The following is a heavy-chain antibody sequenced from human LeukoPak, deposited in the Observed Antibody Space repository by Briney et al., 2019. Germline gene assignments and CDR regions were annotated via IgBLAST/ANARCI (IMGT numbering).Heavy chain of an antibody. CDR1: GFTFSSYA. J-gene: IGHJ4*02. V-gene: IGHV3-23*01. CDR2: ISGSGGST. D-gene: IGHD1-14*01. CDR3: AKSDHLNDY. Sequence: PVGSLRLSCAASGFTFSSYAMSWVRQAPGKGLEWVSAISGSGGSTYYAASVKGRFTISRDNSNNTLYLQMNSLRAEDTAVYYCAKSDHLNDYWGQGTLVTVSS.